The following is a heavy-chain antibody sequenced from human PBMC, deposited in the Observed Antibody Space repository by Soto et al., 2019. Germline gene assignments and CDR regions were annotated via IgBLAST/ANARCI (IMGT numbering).Heavy chain of an antibody. Sequence: EVQLVESGGGLVKSGGSLRLSCADSGFIFSKAWMNWVRQGQGKGLEWVARIKSQLDGETTDYAAPVNARFTISRDDSTNTMYLQMNSMSTDDTGLYFFNTVAGTGRGDRDYWGQGTLVTDSS. V-gene: IGHV3-15*07. D-gene: IGHD1-1*01. J-gene: IGHJ4*02. CDR2: IKSQLDGETT. CDR3: NTVAGTGRGDRDY. CDR1: GFIFSKAW.